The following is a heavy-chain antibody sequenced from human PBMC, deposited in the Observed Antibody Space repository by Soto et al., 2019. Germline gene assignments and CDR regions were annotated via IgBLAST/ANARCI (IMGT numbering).Heavy chain of an antibody. Sequence: HGGSLRLSCAASGFTFSNNAMSWVRQVPGKGLEWVSGISASGDYTYYADSVKGRLTISRDNSKNTVYVQMNSLRVEDTAVYYCAMSNIFGLLMGAFDCWGQGTLVTVSS. CDR2: ISASGDYT. V-gene: IGHV3-23*01. CDR1: GFTFSNNA. CDR3: AMSNIFGLLMGAFDC. J-gene: IGHJ4*02. D-gene: IGHD3-3*02.